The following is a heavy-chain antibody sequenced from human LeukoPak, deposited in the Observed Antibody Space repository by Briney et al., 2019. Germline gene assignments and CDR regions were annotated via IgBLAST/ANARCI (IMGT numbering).Heavy chain of an antibody. Sequence: GASVKVSCKASGYTFTGYYMHWVRQPPGQRLEWMGWINAGNGNTKYSQEFQGRVTITRDTSASTAYMELSSLRSEDMAVYYCARGRLRLGELSSYYFDYWGQGTLVTVSS. V-gene: IGHV1-3*03. CDR2: INAGNGNT. J-gene: IGHJ4*02. CDR1: GYTFTGYY. D-gene: IGHD3-16*02. CDR3: ARGRLRLGELSSYYFDY.